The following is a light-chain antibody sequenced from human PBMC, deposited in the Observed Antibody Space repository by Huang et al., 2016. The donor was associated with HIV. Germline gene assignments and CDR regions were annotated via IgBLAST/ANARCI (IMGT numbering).Light chain of an antibody. V-gene: IGKV1-5*03. J-gene: IGKJ1*01. Sequence: DIQMTQSPSTLSASVGDRVTITCRASQSISTWLAWYQQKPGKAPNLLIYKASSLESGVPSRFSGSGSGTEFTLTIISLQPDDFAIYYCQQYNSYPWTFGQGTKVEIK. CDR1: QSISTW. CDR3: QQYNSYPWT. CDR2: KAS.